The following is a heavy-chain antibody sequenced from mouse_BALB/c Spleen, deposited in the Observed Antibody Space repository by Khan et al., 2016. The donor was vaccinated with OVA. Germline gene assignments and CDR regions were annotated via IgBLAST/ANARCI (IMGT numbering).Heavy chain of an antibody. V-gene: IGHV1S137*01. D-gene: IGHD2-3*01. Sequence: QVQLQQPGPEVVRPGVSVKISCKGSGYTFTDYAMHWVKQSHAKSLEWIGLISTYSGNTNYKQKFKGKATMTVDKSSSTAYMELARLTYEDSAIYCCTRPAYDGYYDYWGQGTTLTVSS. J-gene: IGHJ2*01. CDR3: TRPAYDGYYDY. CDR1: GYTFTDYA. CDR2: ISTYSGNT.